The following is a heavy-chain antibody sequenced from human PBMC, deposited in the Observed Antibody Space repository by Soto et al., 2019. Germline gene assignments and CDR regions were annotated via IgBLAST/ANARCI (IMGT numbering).Heavy chain of an antibody. CDR3: ARDYPSFDY. V-gene: IGHV4-59*01. D-gene: IGHD3-16*02. Sequence: SETLSLTCTVSGGSISSYYWSWIRQPPGRGLEWIGYIYYSGSTNYNPSLKSRVTISVDTSKNQFSLKLSSVTAADTAVYYCARDYPSFDYWGQGTLVTVSS. CDR2: IYYSGST. CDR1: GGSISSYY. J-gene: IGHJ4*02.